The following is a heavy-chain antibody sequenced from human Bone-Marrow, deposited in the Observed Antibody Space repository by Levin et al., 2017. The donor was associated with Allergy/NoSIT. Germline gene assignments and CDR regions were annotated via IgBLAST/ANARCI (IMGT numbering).Heavy chain of an antibody. CDR3: ATGGAVATPWFDS. CDR2: IYKTGST. Sequence: SETLSLTCTVSGGSISGHTYYYNWIRQHPGKGLEWIGHIYKTGSTSYNPSLKSRVTISLDTSKNQFALTLDSVTAADTAVYYCATGGAVATPWFDSWGQGTLLFVSS. D-gene: IGHD5-24*01. J-gene: IGHJ5*01. CDR1: GGSISGHTYY. V-gene: IGHV4-31*03.